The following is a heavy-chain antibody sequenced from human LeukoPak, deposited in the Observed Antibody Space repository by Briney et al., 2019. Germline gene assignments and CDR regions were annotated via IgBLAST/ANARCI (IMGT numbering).Heavy chain of an antibody. D-gene: IGHD3-22*01. Sequence: GGSLRLSCAASGFTFSDYYMSWIRQAPGKGLEWVSYICDSGRTIYYADSVKGRFTISRDNAKNSVYPQMNNLRAEDTAVYYCARDRLGDYDHSGYYDKWGQGTLVIVSS. CDR2: ICDSGRTI. CDR3: ARDRLGDYDHSGYYDK. CDR1: GFTFSDYY. J-gene: IGHJ4*02. V-gene: IGHV3-11*01.